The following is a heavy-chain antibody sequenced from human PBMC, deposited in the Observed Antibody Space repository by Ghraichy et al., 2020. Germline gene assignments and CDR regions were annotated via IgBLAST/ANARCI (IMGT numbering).Heavy chain of an antibody. V-gene: IGHV3-30*18. CDR1: GFTFSSYG. CDR2: ISYDGSNK. J-gene: IGHJ6*03. CDR3: ANDPHPIPYYYYYYMDV. Sequence: GGSLRLSCAASGFTFSSYGMHWVRQAPGKGLEWVAVISYDGSNKYYADSVKGRFTISRDNSKNTLYLQMNSLRAEDTAVYYCANDPHPIPYYYYYYMDVWGKGTTVTVSS.